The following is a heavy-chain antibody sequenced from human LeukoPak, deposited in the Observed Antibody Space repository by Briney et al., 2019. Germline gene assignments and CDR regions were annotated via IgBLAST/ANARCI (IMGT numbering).Heavy chain of an antibody. CDR2: IDWEGGRT. CDR1: GFPFKTYD. D-gene: IGHD2-8*02. CDR3: AREGGPLTGVLDAFDL. J-gene: IGHJ3*01. Sequence: GGSLRLSCEASGFPFKTYDMAWVRQAPGRGLEWVAGIDWEGGRTGFAESVKGRFTISRDTVRNFLYLEVNSLRAEDTALYFCAREGGPLTGVLDAFDLWGQGTMVIVSS. V-gene: IGHV3-20*04.